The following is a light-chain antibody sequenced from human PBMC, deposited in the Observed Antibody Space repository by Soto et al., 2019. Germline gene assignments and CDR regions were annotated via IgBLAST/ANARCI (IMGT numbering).Light chain of an antibody. CDR3: QQLHSYPFT. Sequence: IQLTQSPSSLSASEEDRVTITCRASQGIRTSLAWYQQKPGKAPKLLIYDASTLQSGVPSRFSGSASGTDFTLSVSSLHPEDFATYYCQQLHSYPFTFGQGTRLEI. CDR1: QGIRTS. V-gene: IGKV1-9*01. CDR2: DAS. J-gene: IGKJ5*01.